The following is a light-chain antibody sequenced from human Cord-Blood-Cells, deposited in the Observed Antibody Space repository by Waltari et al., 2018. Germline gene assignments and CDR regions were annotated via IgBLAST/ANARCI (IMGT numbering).Light chain of an antibody. CDR3: SSYTSSSTV. Sequence: SALTQPASVSGSPGQSLTISCTGPSSDVGGYNYVSWYQQHPGKAPKLLIYDVSNRPSGVSNRFSGSKSGNTASLTISGLQAEDEADYYCSSYTSSSTVFGGGTKLTVL. J-gene: IGLJ2*01. V-gene: IGLV2-14*01. CDR2: DVS. CDR1: SSDVGGYNY.